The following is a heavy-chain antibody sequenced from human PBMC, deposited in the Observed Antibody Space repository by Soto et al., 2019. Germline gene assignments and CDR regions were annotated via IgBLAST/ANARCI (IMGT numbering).Heavy chain of an antibody. Sequence: QMQLVESGGGVVQPGRSLRLSCVACGFTFSHYGMHWVRQSPGKGLEWVATLSSDGGNKYHADSVKGRFTISRDNSKNTLYLQMNSLRVEDTALYYCAKRGYSGYDLDYWGQGTLVTVSS. D-gene: IGHD5-12*01. J-gene: IGHJ4*02. V-gene: IGHV3-30*18. CDR2: LSSDGGNK. CDR3: AKRGYSGYDLDY. CDR1: GFTFSHYG.